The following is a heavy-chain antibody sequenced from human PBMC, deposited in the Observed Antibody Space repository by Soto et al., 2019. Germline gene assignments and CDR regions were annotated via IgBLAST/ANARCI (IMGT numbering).Heavy chain of an antibody. CDR1: SGSISSYY. Sequence: PSETLSLTCTVSSGSISSYYWSWIRQPPGKGLEWIGYIHYSGSTKYNPSLKSRVTISADTPKNQFSLKLSSVTAADTAVYYCARGHYDYWSGSFATIDYWGQGTRVTVSS. CDR3: ARGHYDYWSGSFATIDY. V-gene: IGHV4-59*08. J-gene: IGHJ4*02. D-gene: IGHD3-3*01. CDR2: IHYSGST.